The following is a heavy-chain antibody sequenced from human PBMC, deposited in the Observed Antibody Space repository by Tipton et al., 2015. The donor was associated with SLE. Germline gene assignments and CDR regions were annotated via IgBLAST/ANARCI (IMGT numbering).Heavy chain of an antibody. CDR1: GYSISSGYY. CDR3: ARAEDGHAFDI. V-gene: IGHV4-61*01. Sequence: PGLVKPSETLSLTCAVSGYSISSGYYWGWIRQPPGKGLEWIGYIYYSGSTNYNPSLKSRVTISVDTSKNQFSLKLSSVTAADTAVYYCARAEDGHAFDIWGQGTMVTVSS. D-gene: IGHD5-24*01. J-gene: IGHJ3*02. CDR2: IYYSGST.